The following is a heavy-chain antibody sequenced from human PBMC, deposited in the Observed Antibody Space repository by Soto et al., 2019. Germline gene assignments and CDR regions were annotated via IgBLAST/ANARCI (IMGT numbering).Heavy chain of an antibody. CDR1: GYTFITYD. D-gene: IGHD1-1*01. CDR2: MNPYNGNA. CDR3: ARRKERSGPHYFDS. J-gene: IGHJ4*02. Sequence: GASVKVSCKASGYTFITYDINWVLQAPGQGLEWMGWMNPYNGNAGYAQKFQGRVTMTRNASISTAYMELTSLKSNDTAVYFCARRKERSGPHYFDSWGQGTLVTVSS. V-gene: IGHV1-8*01.